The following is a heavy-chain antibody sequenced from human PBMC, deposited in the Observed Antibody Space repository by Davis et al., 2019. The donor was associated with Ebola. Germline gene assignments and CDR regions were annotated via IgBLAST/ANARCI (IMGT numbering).Heavy chain of an antibody. D-gene: IGHD3-10*01. J-gene: IGHJ5*02. Sequence: ASVKVSCKASGGTFSSYAISWVRQAPGQGLEWMGWISAYNGNTNYAQKLQGRVTMTTDTSTSTAYMELRSLRSDDTAVYYCARGLGSYGPAARFDPWGQGTLVTVSS. CDR2: ISAYNGNT. CDR1: GGTFSSYA. V-gene: IGHV1-18*01. CDR3: ARGLGSYGPAARFDP.